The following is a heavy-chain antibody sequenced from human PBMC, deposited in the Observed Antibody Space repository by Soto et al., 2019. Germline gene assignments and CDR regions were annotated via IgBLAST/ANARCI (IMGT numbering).Heavy chain of an antibody. D-gene: IGHD3-22*01. Sequence: PSETLSLTCTVSGGSISSYYWSWIRQPPGKGLEWIGYIYYSGSTNYNRSLKSRVTISVDTSKNQFSLKLSSVTAADTAVYYCARGNSYYYDSSGYYYLDYWGQGTLVTVSS. CDR1: GGSISSYY. CDR3: ARGNSYYYDSSGYYYLDY. J-gene: IGHJ4*02. V-gene: IGHV4-59*08. CDR2: IYYSGST.